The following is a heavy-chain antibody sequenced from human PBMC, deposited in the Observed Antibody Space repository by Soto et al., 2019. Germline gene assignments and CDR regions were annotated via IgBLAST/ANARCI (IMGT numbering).Heavy chain of an antibody. D-gene: IGHD4-17*01. CDR1: GGSISSYY. CDR2: IYYSGST. CDR3: ARVPPFYGDYDGNWFDP. V-gene: IGHV4-59*01. J-gene: IGHJ5*02. Sequence: SETLSLTCTVSGGSISSYYWSWIRQPPGKGLEWIGYIYYSGSTNYNPSLKSRVTISVDTSKNQFSLKLSPVTAADTAVYYCARVPPFYGDYDGNWFDPWGQGTLVTVSS.